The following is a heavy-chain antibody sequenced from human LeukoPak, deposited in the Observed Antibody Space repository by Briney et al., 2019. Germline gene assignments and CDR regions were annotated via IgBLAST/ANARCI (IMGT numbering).Heavy chain of an antibody. CDR1: GFTFSSYS. CDR3: ARARGSYSFDF. Sequence: GGSLRLSCAASGFTFSSYSMNWVRQAPGKGLEWVSYISSSSSTIYYADSVKGRFTISRDNAKNSLYLQMNSLRAEDTAVYYCARARGSYSFDFWGQGTLVTVSS. V-gene: IGHV3-48*04. CDR2: ISSSSSTI. J-gene: IGHJ4*02. D-gene: IGHD3-10*01.